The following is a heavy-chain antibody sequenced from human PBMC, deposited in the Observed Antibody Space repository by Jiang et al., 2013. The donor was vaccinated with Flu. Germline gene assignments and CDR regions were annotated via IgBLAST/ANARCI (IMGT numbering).Heavy chain of an antibody. J-gene: IGHJ2*01. CDR2: WIRIFETT. Sequence: LVESGAEVKKPGSSVKVYCKASGGTFSSYAISWVRQAPGKGLEWMGGWIRIFETTNYAQKFQGRVTITADKSTSTAYMELSSLRSEDTAVYYCASQRDPIPDAWHFDLWGRGTLVTVSS. D-gene: IGHD2-21*01. CDR1: GGTFSSYA. CDR3: ASQRDPIPDAWHFDL. V-gene: IGHV1-69*06.